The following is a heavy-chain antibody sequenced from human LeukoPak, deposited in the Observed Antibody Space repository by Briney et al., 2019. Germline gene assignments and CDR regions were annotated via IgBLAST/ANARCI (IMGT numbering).Heavy chain of an antibody. V-gene: IGHV1-69*13. Sequence: SVKVSCKASEGTFISYTISWVRQAPGQGLEWMGGIIPIFGTANYAQKFQGRVTITADESTSTAYMELSSLRSEDTAVYYCARGRYSSSINSMDVWGQGTTVTVSS. CDR2: IIPIFGTA. D-gene: IGHD6-6*01. CDR1: EGTFISYT. CDR3: ARGRYSSSINSMDV. J-gene: IGHJ6*02.